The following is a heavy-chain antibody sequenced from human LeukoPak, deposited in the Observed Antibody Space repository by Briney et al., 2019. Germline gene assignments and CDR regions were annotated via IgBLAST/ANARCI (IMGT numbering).Heavy chain of an antibody. CDR1: VYTFTGYY. CDR3: ATVVKVPNLVVENDY. D-gene: IGHD2-15*01. Sequence: ASVKVSCKASVYTFTGYYMHWVRQAPGQGLEWMGWINPNSGGTNYAQKFQGRVTMIRDTSISTAYMELSSLRSDDTAVYYCATVVKVPNLVVENDYWGQGTLVTVSS. J-gene: IGHJ4*02. CDR2: INPNSGGT. V-gene: IGHV1-2*02.